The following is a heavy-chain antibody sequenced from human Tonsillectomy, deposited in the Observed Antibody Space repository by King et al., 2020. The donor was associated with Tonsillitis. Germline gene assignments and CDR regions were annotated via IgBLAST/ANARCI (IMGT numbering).Heavy chain of an antibody. V-gene: IGHV3-48*02. CDR3: ARENGYCSGGSSYMSGFDL. CDR1: GFTFSLYS. CDR2: ISSSSSTI. J-gene: IGHJ2*01. Sequence: QLVQSGGGLVQPGESLRLSCAASGFTFSLYSMNWVRQAPGRGLEWVSYISSSSSTIYYADSVKGRFTISRDNAKNSLYLQMNSLRDEDTALYYCARENGYCSGGSSYMSGFDLWGRGTLVTVSS. D-gene: IGHD2-15*01.